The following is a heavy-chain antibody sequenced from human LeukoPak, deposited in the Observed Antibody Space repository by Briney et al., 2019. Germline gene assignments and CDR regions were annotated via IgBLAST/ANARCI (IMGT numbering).Heavy chain of an antibody. V-gene: IGHV3-7*01. CDR1: AFTVSSHW. Sequence: PGGSLRLSCPASAFTVSSHWMSWVRQAPGKGLEWVANIKQDVNEKYYMDSVKSRFTISRDNAKNSLYLQMNSLRAEDTAVYYCARLGATGDYFDYWGQGTLVTVSS. D-gene: IGHD1-26*01. CDR2: IKQDVNEK. CDR3: ARLGATGDYFDY. J-gene: IGHJ4*02.